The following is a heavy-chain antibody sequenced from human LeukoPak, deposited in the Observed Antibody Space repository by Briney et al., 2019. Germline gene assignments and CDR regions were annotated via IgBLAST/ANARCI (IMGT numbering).Heavy chain of an antibody. D-gene: IGHD4-17*01. V-gene: IGHV4-59*08. CDR3: ARHVYGEGTVV. J-gene: IGHJ6*04. CDR2: IHSSEGT. Sequence: SETLSLTCTVSGGSPNGYYWGWIRQPPGKGLECIGYIHSSEGTAHNASLKSRLTISLDTSKNQFSLTLSSVTAADTAVYYCARHVYGEGTVVWGKGTTVTVSS. CDR1: GGSPNGYY.